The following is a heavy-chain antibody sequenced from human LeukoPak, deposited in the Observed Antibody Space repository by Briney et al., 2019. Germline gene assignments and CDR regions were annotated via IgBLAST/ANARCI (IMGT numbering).Heavy chain of an antibody. CDR2: IYQNGNT. Sequence: SETLSLTCAVSGGSISSGGYSWSWIRQPPGKGLEWIGYIYQNGNTYYNPSLKSRVTISVDRSKNQFSLNLSSVTAADTAVYYCGRGGIAAAASGIDYWGQGALVAVSS. CDR3: GRGGIAAAASGIDY. CDR1: GGSISSGGYS. D-gene: IGHD6-13*01. V-gene: IGHV4-30-2*01. J-gene: IGHJ4*02.